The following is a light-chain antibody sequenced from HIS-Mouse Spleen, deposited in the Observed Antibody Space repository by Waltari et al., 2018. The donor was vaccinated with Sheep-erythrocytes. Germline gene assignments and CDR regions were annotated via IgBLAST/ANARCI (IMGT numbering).Light chain of an antibody. Sequence: QSALTQPPSASASPGQSVPISCTGTSSYVGGYNYVSWYQQHPGKAPKLMIYEVSKRPSGVPDRFSGSKSGNTASLTVSGLQAEDEADYYCSSYAGSNNWVFGGGTKLTVL. CDR1: SSYVGGYNY. V-gene: IGLV2-8*01. J-gene: IGLJ3*02. CDR2: EVS. CDR3: SSYAGSNNWV.